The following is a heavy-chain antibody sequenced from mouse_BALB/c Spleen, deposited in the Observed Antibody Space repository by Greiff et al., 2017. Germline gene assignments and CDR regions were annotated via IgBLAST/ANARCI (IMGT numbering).Heavy chain of an antibody. CDR2: IDPFNGGT. J-gene: IGHJ2*01. CDR1: GYSFTSYY. CDR3: ARDYDYDLDY. D-gene: IGHD2-4*01. V-gene: IGHV1S135*01. Sequence: EVHLVESGPELMKPGASVKISCKASGYSFTSYYMHWVKQSHGKSLEWIGYIDPFNGGTSYNQKFKGKATLTVDKSSSTAYMHLSSLTSEDSAVYYCARDYDYDLDYWGQGTTLTVSS.